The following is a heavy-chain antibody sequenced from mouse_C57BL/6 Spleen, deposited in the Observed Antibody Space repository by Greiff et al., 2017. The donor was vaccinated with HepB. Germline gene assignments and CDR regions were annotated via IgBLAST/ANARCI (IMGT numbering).Heavy chain of an antibody. CDR1: GFTFSSYA. V-gene: IGHV5-9-1*02. CDR2: ISSGGDYI. J-gene: IGHJ3*01. D-gene: IGHD2-4*01. CDR3: TRVGYYDHDEREFAY. Sequence: EVQLVESGEGLVKPGGSLKLSCAASGFTFSSYAMSWVRQTPEKRLEWVAYISSGGDYIYYADTVKGRFTISRDNARNTLYLQMSSLKSEDTAMYYCTRVGYYDHDEREFAYWGQGTLVTVSA.